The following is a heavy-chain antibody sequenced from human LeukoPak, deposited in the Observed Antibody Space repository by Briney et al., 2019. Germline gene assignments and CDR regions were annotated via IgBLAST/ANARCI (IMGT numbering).Heavy chain of an antibody. Sequence: PGGSLRLSCTASGFTFSNYWMSWVRQAPGKGLEWVANIKQDGSEKYYVDPVKGRYTISRDNAKNSLYLQMNSLRADDTAVYYCARAVRWLWMYYFDYWGQGTLVTVSS. D-gene: IGHD3-22*01. J-gene: IGHJ4*02. CDR2: IKQDGSEK. V-gene: IGHV3-7*01. CDR1: GFTFSNYW. CDR3: ARAVRWLWMYYFDY.